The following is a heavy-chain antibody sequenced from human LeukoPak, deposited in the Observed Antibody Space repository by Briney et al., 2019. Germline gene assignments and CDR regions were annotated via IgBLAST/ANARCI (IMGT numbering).Heavy chain of an antibody. Sequence: GGSLRLSCAASRFTFSSYDIHWVRQAPGKGLEWVAFIRYDGSNKYYADSVRGRFTISRDNSKNTLYLQMNSLRAEDTAVYYCARDRPEIVVVVAAAFDIWGQGTMVTVSS. CDR3: ARDRPEIVVVVAAAFDI. CDR1: RFTFSSYD. CDR2: IRYDGSNK. J-gene: IGHJ3*02. D-gene: IGHD2-15*01. V-gene: IGHV3-30*02.